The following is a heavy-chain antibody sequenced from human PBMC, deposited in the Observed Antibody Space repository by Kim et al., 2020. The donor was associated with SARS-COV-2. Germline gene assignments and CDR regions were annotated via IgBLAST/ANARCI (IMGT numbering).Heavy chain of an antibody. D-gene: IGHD1-7*01. CDR3: AKFRGSTGTTPGDY. V-gene: IGHV3-30-3*02. J-gene: IGHJ4*02. Sequence: GGSLRLSCAASGFTFSSYAMHWVRQAPGKGLEWVAVISYDGSNKYYADSVKGRFTISRDNSKNTLYLQMNSLRAEDTAVYYCAKFRGSTGTTPGDYWGQGTLVTVSS. CDR1: GFTFSSYA. CDR2: ISYDGSNK.